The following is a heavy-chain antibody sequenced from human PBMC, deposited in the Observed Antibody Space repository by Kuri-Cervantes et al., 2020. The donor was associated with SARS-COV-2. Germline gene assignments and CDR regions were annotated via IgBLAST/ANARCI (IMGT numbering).Heavy chain of an antibody. CDR2: IKQDGSEK. D-gene: IGHD3-3*01. CDR3: AIYDFWSGYLDY. V-gene: IGHV3-7*01. Sequence: GESLKISCAASGFTFSSYWMSWVRQAPGKGLEWVANIKQDGSEKYYVDSVKGRFTTSRDNAKNSLYLQMNSLRAEDTAVYYCAIYDFWSGYLDYWGQGTLVTVSS. J-gene: IGHJ4*02. CDR1: GFTFSSYW.